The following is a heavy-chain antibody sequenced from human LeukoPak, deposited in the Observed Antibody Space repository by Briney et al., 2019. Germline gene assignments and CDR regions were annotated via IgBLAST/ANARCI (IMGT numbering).Heavy chain of an antibody. CDR3: AKVHLTYYYDSSGYGFQDY. CDR2: ISYDGNNT. V-gene: IGHV3-30*18. D-gene: IGHD3-22*01. J-gene: IGHJ4*02. Sequence: GGSLRLSCAASGFTFTSYAIHWVRQAPGKGLEWVGVISYDGNNTYYVDSVKGRFTISRDNSKNTVYLQMNSLRAEDTAVYYCAKVHLTYYYDSSGYGFQDYWGQGTLVTVSS. CDR1: GFTFTSYA.